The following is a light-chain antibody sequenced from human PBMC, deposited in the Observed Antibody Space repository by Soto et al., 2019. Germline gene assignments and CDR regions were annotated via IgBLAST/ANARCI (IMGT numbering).Light chain of an antibody. Sequence: DIQMTQSPSTLSGSVGDRVTITCRASQTISSWLAWYQQKPGKAPKLLIYKASTLKSGVPSRFSGSGSGTELTITISSLQPDDFETYYCQHYKSYSEAFGQGTKVDNK. CDR2: KAS. J-gene: IGKJ1*01. V-gene: IGKV1-5*03. CDR1: QTISSW. CDR3: QHYKSYSEA.